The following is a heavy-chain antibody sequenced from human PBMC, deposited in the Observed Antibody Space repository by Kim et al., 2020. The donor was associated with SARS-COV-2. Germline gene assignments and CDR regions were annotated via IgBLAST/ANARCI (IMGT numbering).Heavy chain of an antibody. V-gene: IGHV4-59*01. Sequence: SETLSLTCTVSGGSINSYYWNWIRQPPGKGLEWIGYIYYSGSTNYNPSLKSRVTISLDTSKNQFSLKLSSVTAADTAVYYCAREDYDRPMGVGAFDIWGQGTMVTVSS. J-gene: IGHJ3*02. CDR2: IYYSGST. D-gene: IGHD3-22*01. CDR3: AREDYDRPMGVGAFDI. CDR1: GGSINSYY.